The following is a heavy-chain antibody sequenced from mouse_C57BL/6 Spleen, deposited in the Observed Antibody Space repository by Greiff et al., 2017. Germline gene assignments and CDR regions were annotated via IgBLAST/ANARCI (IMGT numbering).Heavy chain of an antibody. J-gene: IGHJ3*01. D-gene: IGHD2-4*01. CDR2: IRNKANGYTT. CDR3: ARWGDYGWCAY. Sequence: EVMLVESGGGLVQPGGSLSLSCAASGFTFTDYYMSWVRQPPGKALEWLGFIRNKANGYTTEYSASVKGRFTISRDNSQSILYLQMNALRAEDSATYYCARWGDYGWCAYWGQGTLVTVSA. CDR1: GFTFTDYY. V-gene: IGHV7-3*01.